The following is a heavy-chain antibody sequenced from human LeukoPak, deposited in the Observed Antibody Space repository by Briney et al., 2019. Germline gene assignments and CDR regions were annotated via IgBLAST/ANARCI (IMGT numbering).Heavy chain of an antibody. D-gene: IGHD3-22*01. CDR2: TYYRSEWYN. V-gene: IGHV6-1*01. Sequence: SQTLSLTFAISGDSVSKNSAAWNWLRQSPSRGLEWLGRTYYRSEWYNDYAVSVKSRIKINPDTSKNQFSLQLNSVTPEDTAVYYCAQADSTGYFYFQHWGQGTLVTVSS. CDR3: AQADSTGYFYFQH. J-gene: IGHJ1*01. CDR1: GDSVSKNSAA.